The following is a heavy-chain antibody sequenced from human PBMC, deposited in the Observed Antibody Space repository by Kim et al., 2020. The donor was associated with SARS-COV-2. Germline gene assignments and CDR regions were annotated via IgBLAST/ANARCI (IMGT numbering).Heavy chain of an antibody. J-gene: IGHJ6*02. Sequence: GGSLRLSCAASGFTFSNAWMSWVHQAPGKGLEWVGRIKSKTDGGTTDYAAPVKGRFTISRDDSKNTLYLQMNSLKTEDTAVYYCTTGAHVLRFLEWLLGGMDVWGQGTTVTVSS. CDR1: GFTFSNAW. CDR2: IKSKTDGGTT. V-gene: IGHV3-15*01. D-gene: IGHD3-3*01. CDR3: TTGAHVLRFLEWLLGGMDV.